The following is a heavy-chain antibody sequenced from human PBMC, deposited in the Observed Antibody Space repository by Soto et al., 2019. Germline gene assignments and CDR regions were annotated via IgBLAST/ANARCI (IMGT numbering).Heavy chain of an antibody. V-gene: IGHV1-18*01. D-gene: IGHD4-17*01. Sequence: SVKVSCKSSGYTFTSYGITWVRRAPGQGLELVGWISAYSGDTNYAQKFQGRVTMTTDTFTSTAYMDLMSLPSDDTAVYYCAGSDRDYTGNAAYCGQGTLVTVSS. J-gene: IGHJ4*02. CDR2: ISAYSGDT. CDR1: GYTFTSYG. CDR3: AGSDRDYTGNAAY.